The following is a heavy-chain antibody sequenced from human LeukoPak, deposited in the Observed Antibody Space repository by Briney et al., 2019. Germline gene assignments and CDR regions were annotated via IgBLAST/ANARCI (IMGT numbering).Heavy chain of an antibody. CDR1: GFTFSSYE. J-gene: IGHJ4*02. CDR3: AREGGWFGELNGGFDY. Sequence: PGGSLRLSCAASGFTFSSYEMNWVRQAPGKGLEWVSYISSSGSTIYYADSVKGRFTISRDNAKNSLYLQMNSLRAEDTAVYYWAREGGWFGELNGGFDYWGQGTLVTVSS. D-gene: IGHD3-10*01. CDR2: ISSSGSTI. V-gene: IGHV3-48*03.